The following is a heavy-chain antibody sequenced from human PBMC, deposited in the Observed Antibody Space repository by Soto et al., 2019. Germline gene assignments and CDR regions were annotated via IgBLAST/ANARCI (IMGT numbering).Heavy chain of an antibody. D-gene: IGHD2-15*01. CDR1: EFTVSGHA. J-gene: IGHJ3*02. V-gene: IGHV3-23*01. CDR3: APHVSCSGGSCPYDAFAI. CDR2: ITADGGT. Sequence: EVQVLESGGGLVQPGGSLRLSCEGSEFTVSGHAMTWIRQAPGKGPEWVSTITADGGTYYADSVKGRFAMSRDTSENTLYLQMTSLGAEDTAAYYCAPHVSCSGGSCPYDAFAIRGQGTMVTVSS.